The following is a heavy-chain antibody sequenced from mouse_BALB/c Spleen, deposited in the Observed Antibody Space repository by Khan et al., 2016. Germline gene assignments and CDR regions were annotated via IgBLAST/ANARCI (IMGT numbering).Heavy chain of an antibody. D-gene: IGHD1-2*01. CDR1: GYTFTNYG. V-gene: IGHV9-1*02. J-gene: IGHJ3*01. Sequence: QIQLVQSGPELKKPGETVKISCKASGYTFTNYGMNWVKQAPGKGLKWMCGINTHTGEPTNADDFKGRFPFSLETSASTAHLQINNLKNEDKATCFCARGKYGGVAYWGQGTLVTVSA. CDR2: INTHTGEP. CDR3: ARGKYGGVAY.